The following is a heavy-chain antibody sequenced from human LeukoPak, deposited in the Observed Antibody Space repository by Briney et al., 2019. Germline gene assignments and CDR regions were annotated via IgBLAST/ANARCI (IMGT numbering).Heavy chain of an antibody. CDR2: MSAYNGNT. CDR3: ARDHVGSSGDNWFDP. D-gene: IGHD3-10*01. J-gene: IGHJ5*02. V-gene: IGHV1-18*01. CDR1: GYTFTSYG. Sequence: ASVKVSCKASGYTFTSYGISWVRQAPGQGLEWMGWMSAYNGNTNYAQKLQGRVTMTTDTSTSTAYMELRSLRSDDTAVYYCARDHVGSSGDNWFDPWGQGTLVTVSS.